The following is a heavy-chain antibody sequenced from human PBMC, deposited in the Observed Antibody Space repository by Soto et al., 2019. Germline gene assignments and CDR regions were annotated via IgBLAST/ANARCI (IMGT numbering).Heavy chain of an antibody. J-gene: IGHJ6*02. CDR3: ARIADCSITTCSFPSRFHIRGYYYYYGMDV. CDR2: IHPNGGGT. Sequence: ASVKVSCKASGYSFTNYYMHWVRRAPGQGLEYMGVIHPNGGGTSYAQKFQGRVTMTSDTSTSIVYMELRSLRSDDTAVYYCARIADCSITTCSFPSRFHIRGYYYYYGMDVWGQGTTVTVSS. CDR1: GYSFTNYY. D-gene: IGHD2-2*01. V-gene: IGHV1-46*01.